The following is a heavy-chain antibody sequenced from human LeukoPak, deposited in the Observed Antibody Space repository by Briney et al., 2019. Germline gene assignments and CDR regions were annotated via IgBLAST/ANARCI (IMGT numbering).Heavy chain of an antibody. CDR3: ARDFMVRGVTTPDY. CDR1: GYTFIGYY. V-gene: IGHV1-2*02. Sequence: ASVKVSCTAFGYTFIGYYMHWVRQAPGQGLQWMGWMNPNSGVTNYAQKFQGRVTMTRDTSISTAYMELSGLRYDDTAVYYCARDFMVRGVTTPDYWGQGTLVTVSS. CDR2: MNPNSGVT. D-gene: IGHD3-10*01. J-gene: IGHJ4*02.